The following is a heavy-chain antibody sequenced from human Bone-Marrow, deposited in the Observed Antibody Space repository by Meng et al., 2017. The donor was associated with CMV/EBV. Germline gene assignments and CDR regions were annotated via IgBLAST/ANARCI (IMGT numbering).Heavy chain of an antibody. CDR3: AREREMATISGFDY. D-gene: IGHD5-24*01. CDR2: ISSSSSYI. Sequence: GGSLRLYCAASGFTFSSYSMNWVRQAPGKGLEWVSSISSSSSYIYYADSVKGRFTISRDNAKNSLYLQMNSLRAEDTAVYYCAREREMATISGFDYWGQGTLVTVSS. J-gene: IGHJ4*02. CDR1: GFTFSSYS. V-gene: IGHV3-21*01.